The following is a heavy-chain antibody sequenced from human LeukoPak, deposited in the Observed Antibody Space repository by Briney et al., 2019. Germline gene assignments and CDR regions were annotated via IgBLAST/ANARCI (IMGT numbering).Heavy chain of an antibody. CDR3: ARGGPYDFGFDY. Sequence: PGGSLRLSCAASGFTFSSYEMNWVRQAPGKGLEWVSYISSSGSTIYYADSVKGRFTISRDNAKNSLYLQMNSLRAEDTAVYYCARGGPYDFGFDYWGQGTLVTVSS. J-gene: IGHJ4*02. CDR2: ISSSGSTI. V-gene: IGHV3-48*03. CDR1: GFTFSSYE. D-gene: IGHD3/OR15-3a*01.